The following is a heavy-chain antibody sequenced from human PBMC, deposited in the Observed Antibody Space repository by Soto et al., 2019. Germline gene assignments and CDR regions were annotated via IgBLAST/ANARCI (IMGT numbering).Heavy chain of an antibody. J-gene: IGHJ4*02. V-gene: IGHV1-2*02. CDR2: INPNSGGT. CDR3: ARQIVVVTAPPGY. D-gene: IGHD2-21*02. CDR1: GYTFTGYY. Sequence: QVQLVQSGAEVKKPGASVKVSCKASGYTFTGYYMHWVRQAPGQGLEWMGWINPNSGGTNYAQKFQGRVNVTRDTSISTAYMSLSRLRSDDTAVYYCARQIVVVTAPPGYWGQGTLVTVSS.